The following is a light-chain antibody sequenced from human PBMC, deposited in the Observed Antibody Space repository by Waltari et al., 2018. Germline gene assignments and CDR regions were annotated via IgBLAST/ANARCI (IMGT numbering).Light chain of an antibody. CDR1: QGIRNY. J-gene: IGKJ3*01. V-gene: IGKV1-9*01. CDR3: QHLNSFPPFT. Sequence: DIQLTQSPSFLSASVRDRVTITCRASQGIRNYLAWYQQKPGKAPKLLIYAASTLQSGVPSRFSGSGSGTEFTLTISSLQPEDFATYYCQHLNSFPPFTFGPGTKVDIK. CDR2: AAS.